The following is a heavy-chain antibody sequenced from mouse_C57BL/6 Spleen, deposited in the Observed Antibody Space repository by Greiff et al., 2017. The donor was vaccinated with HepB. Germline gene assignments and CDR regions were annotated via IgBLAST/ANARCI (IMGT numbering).Heavy chain of an antibody. CDR2: IWRGGST. CDR3: AKNIYDYDGYYAMDY. D-gene: IGHD2-4*01. Sequence: QVQLQQSGPGLVQPSQSLSITCTASGFSLTSYGVHWVRQSPGKGLEWLGVIWRGGSTDYNAAFMSRLSITKDNSKCQVFFKMNSLQADDTAIYYCAKNIYDYDGYYAMDYWGQGPSVTVSS. V-gene: IGHV2-5*01. CDR1: GFSLTSYG. J-gene: IGHJ4*01.